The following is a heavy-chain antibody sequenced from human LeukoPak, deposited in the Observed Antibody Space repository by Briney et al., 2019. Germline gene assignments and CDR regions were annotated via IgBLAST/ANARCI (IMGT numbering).Heavy chain of an antibody. CDR1: GFTFGDYA. D-gene: IGHD2-2*01. CDR2: ISGSGGST. Sequence: PGGSLRLSCTASGFTFGDYAMSWVRQAPGKGLEWVSAISGSGGSTYYADSVKGRFTISRDNSKSTLYLQMNNLRAEDTAVYYCAKHWSYCSTTSCFFNYYYYMDVWGKGTTVTVSS. J-gene: IGHJ6*03. CDR3: AKHWSYCSTTSCFFNYYYYMDV. V-gene: IGHV3-23*01.